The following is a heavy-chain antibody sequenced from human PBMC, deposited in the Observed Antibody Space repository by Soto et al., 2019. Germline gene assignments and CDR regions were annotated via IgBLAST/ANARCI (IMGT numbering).Heavy chain of an antibody. J-gene: IGHJ4*02. D-gene: IGHD2-15*01. CDR2: ISWNSGSI. CDR1: GFTFDDYA. V-gene: IGHV3-9*01. CDR3: AKDQLIYCSGGSCSSPFDY. Sequence: EVQLVESGGGLVQPGRSLRLSCAASGFTFDDYAMHWVRQAPGKGLEWASGISWNSGSIGYADSVKGRFTISRDNAKNSLYLQMNSLRAEDTALYYCAKDQLIYCSGGSCSSPFDYWGQGTLVTVSS.